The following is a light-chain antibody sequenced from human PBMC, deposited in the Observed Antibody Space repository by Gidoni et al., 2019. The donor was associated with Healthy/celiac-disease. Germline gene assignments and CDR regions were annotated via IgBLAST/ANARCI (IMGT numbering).Light chain of an antibody. Sequence: QSALTQPASLSGSPGQSITISCTGTSSDVGGYNYVYWYQQHPGKAPKLMIYDVSNRPSGVSNRFSGSKSGNTASLTISGLQAEDEADYYCSSYTSSSTLGVFGTGTKVTVL. CDR2: DVS. J-gene: IGLJ1*01. CDR3: SSYTSSSTLGV. CDR1: SSDVGGYNY. V-gene: IGLV2-14*01.